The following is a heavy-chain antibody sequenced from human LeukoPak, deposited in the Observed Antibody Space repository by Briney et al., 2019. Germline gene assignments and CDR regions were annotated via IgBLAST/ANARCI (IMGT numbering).Heavy chain of an antibody. CDR1: GFTFSLYV. CDR2: ISASGGSR. V-gene: IGHV3-23*01. Sequence: GGSLRLSCAASGFTFSLYVMSWVRQAPGKGLEWVSGISASGGSRYYADSVKGRFTISRDNSRNTVFLQVNSLRGDDTAVYYCARDRGATVTTFAHWGLGTLVTVSS. D-gene: IGHD4-17*01. J-gene: IGHJ4*02. CDR3: ARDRGATVTTFAH.